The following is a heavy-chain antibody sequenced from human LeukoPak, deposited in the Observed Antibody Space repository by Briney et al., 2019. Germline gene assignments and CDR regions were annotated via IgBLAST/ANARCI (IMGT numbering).Heavy chain of an antibody. J-gene: IGHJ4*02. CDR1: GFTFSSYA. CDR2: ISYDGSNK. D-gene: IGHD1-26*01. V-gene: IGHV3-30*04. CDR3: ARASGSYYFDY. Sequence: GGSLRLSCAASGFTFSSYAMHWVRQAPGKGLEWAAVISYDGSNKFYADSVKGRFTISRDNSKYTLYLQMNSLRAEDTAVYYCARASGSYYFDYWGQGTPVTVSS.